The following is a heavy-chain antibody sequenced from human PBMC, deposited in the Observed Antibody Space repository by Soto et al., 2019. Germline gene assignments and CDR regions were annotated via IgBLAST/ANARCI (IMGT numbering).Heavy chain of an antibody. CDR2: IYYSGST. V-gene: IGHV4-31*03. CDR1: GGSISSGGYY. CDR3: ARVARSGGSSNWFDP. D-gene: IGHD2-15*01. Sequence: SETLSLTCTVSGGSISSGGYYWSWIRQHPGKGLEWIGYIYYSGSTYYNPSLKSRVTISVDTSKNQFSLKLSSVTAADTAVYYCARVARSGGSSNWFDPWGQGTLVTVSS. J-gene: IGHJ5*02.